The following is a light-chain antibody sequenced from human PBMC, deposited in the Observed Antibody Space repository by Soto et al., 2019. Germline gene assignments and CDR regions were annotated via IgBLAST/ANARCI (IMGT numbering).Light chain of an antibody. J-gene: IGKJ1*01. V-gene: IGKV1-16*01. CDR1: QDISTY. Sequence: DIPMTQSPAPLSSSPRARFTLTCRASQDISTYLAWYQQKPGKAPKFLIYAASTLQSGVPSRFSGSGSGTDFTLTISSLQPEDFASYYCQQYNTYPWTFGQGTKVDNK. CDR2: AAS. CDR3: QQYNTYPWT.